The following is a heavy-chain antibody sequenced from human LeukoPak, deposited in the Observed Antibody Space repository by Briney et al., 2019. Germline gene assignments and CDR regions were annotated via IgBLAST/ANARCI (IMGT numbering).Heavy chain of an antibody. CDR3: ASYDSSGYYYFG. D-gene: IGHD3-22*01. Sequence: GGSLRLSCAASGFTVSSNYMSWVRQAPGKGLEWVSVIYSGGSTYYADSVKGRFTISRDNSKNTLYLQMNSLRAEDTAVYYCASYDSSGYYYFGWGQGTLVTVSS. CDR2: IYSGGST. V-gene: IGHV3-53*01. CDR1: GFTVSSNY. J-gene: IGHJ4*02.